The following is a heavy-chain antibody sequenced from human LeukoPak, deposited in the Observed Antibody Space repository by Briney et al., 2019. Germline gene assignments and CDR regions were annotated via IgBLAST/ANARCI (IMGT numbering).Heavy chain of an antibody. CDR1: GGSISSGGYY. CDR2: IYYSGST. Sequence: SETLSLTCTVSGGSISSGGYYWSWIRQHPGKGLEWIGYIYYSGSTYYNPSLKSRVTISVDTSKNQFSLKLSSVTAADTAVYYCARVDYCGGDCYHFDYWGQGTLVTVSS. CDR3: ARVDYCGGDCYHFDY. V-gene: IGHV4-31*03. J-gene: IGHJ4*02. D-gene: IGHD2-21*02.